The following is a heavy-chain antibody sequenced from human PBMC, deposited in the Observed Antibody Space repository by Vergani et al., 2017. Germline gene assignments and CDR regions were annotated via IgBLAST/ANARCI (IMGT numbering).Heavy chain of an antibody. J-gene: IGHJ6*02. V-gene: IGHV3-30*03. CDR3: ARDSSGWGYYYYYYGVDV. CDR1: GFTFSSYG. D-gene: IGHD6-19*01. CDR2: ISYDGSNK. Sequence: QVQLVESGGGVVQPGRSLRLSCAASGFTFSSYGMHWVRQAPGKGLGWVAVISYDGSNKYYADSVKGRFTISRDNSKNTLYLQMNSLRAEDTAVYYCARDSSGWGYYYYYYGVDVWGQGTTVTVSS.